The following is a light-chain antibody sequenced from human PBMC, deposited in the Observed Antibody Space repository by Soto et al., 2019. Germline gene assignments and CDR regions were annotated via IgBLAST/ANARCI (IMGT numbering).Light chain of an antibody. V-gene: IGKV3-20*01. CDR1: QSVSSSY. CDR3: QQYGSSPLT. CDR2: GAS. Sequence: EIVLTQSPGTLSLSPGERATLSCRASQSVSSSYLAWYQQKPGQAPRLLIHGASSRATGIPDRFSGSGSGTDFTLTNSRLEPEDFAVYYCQQYGSSPLTFGGGTKVEIK. J-gene: IGKJ4*01.